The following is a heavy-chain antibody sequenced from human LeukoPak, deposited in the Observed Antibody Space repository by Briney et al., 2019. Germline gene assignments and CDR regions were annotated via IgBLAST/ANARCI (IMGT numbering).Heavy chain of an antibody. V-gene: IGHV4-39*07. CDR3: ARVDPLGLGSSWFSRYYFDY. CDR2: INYSGNT. D-gene: IGHD6-13*01. Sequence: PSETLSLTCTVSGGSISSSSYYWGWIRQPPGKGLQWIGSINYSGNTYYNPSLKSRVTISVDTSKNQFSLKLSSVTAADTAVYYCARVDPLGLGSSWFSRYYFDYWGQGTLVTVSS. J-gene: IGHJ4*02. CDR1: GGSISSSSYY.